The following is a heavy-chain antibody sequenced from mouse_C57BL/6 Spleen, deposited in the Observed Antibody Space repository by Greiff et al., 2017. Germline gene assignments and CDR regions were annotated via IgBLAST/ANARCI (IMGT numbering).Heavy chain of an antibody. CDR1: SYSFTSSY. CDR3: ARFTTVVAGDY. J-gene: IGHJ2*01. D-gene: IGHD1-1*01. CDR2: IYPGSGNT. Sequence: QVQLQQSGPALVKPGASVTISFKSSSYSFTSSYIHWVKQRPGQGLEWIGWIYPGSGNTKYNEKFKGKATLTADTSSSTAYMQLSSLTSEDSAVYYCARFTTVVAGDYWGQGTTLTVSS. V-gene: IGHV1-66*01.